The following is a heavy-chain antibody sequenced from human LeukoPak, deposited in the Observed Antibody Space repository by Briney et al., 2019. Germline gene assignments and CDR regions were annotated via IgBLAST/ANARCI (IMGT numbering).Heavy chain of an antibody. CDR3: TSMIDTVGAFDI. J-gene: IGHJ3*02. D-gene: IGHD3-22*01. CDR2: IRSKAYGGTT. Sequence: GGSLRLSCTASGFTFGDYAMSWVRQAPGKGLEWAGFIRSKAYGGTTEYAASVKGRFTISRDDSKSIAYLQMNSLKTEDTAVYYCTSMIDTVGAFDISGQGTMVTVSS. V-gene: IGHV3-49*04. CDR1: GFTFGDYA.